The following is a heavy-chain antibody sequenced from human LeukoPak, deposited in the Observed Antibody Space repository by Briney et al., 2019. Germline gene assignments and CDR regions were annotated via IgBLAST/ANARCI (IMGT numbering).Heavy chain of an antibody. V-gene: IGHV1-8*03. CDR2: MNPNSGNT. J-gene: IGHJ4*02. CDR3: ARNYDFWSGYDY. Sequence: ASVKVSCKASGYTFTSYDINWVRQATGQGLEWMGWMNPNSGNTGYAQKFQGRVTITRNTSISTAYMKLSSLRSEDTAVYYCARNYDFWSGYDYWGQGTLVTVSS. D-gene: IGHD3-3*01. CDR1: GYTFTSYD.